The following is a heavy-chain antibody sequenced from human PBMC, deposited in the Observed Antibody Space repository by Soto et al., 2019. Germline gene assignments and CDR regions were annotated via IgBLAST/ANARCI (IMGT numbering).Heavy chain of an antibody. CDR3: AKDIRQLVRAHSYGYPYSYYYGMDV. V-gene: IGHV3-23*01. Sequence: GGSLRLSCAASGFTFSSYAMSWVRQAPGKGLEWVSAISGSGGSTYYADSVKGRFTISRDNSKNTLYLQMNSLRAEDTAVYSCAKDIRQLVRAHSYGYPYSYYYGMDVWGQGTTVTVSS. CDR1: GFTFSSYA. J-gene: IGHJ6*02. D-gene: IGHD5-18*01. CDR2: ISGSGGST.